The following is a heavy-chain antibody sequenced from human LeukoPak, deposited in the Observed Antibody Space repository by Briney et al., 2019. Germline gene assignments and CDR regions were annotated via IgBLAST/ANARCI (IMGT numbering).Heavy chain of an antibody. CDR2: IYTSGST. CDR1: GGSISSYY. J-gene: IGHJ2*01. CDR3: ARDRYYYDSSGYSWYFDL. Sequence: SETLSLTCTVSGGSISSYYWGWIRQPAGKGLQWIGRIYTSGSTNYNPSLKSRVTMSVDTSKNQFSLKLSSVTAADTAVYYCARDRYYYDSSGYSWYFDLWGRGTLVTVSS. D-gene: IGHD3-22*01. V-gene: IGHV4-4*07.